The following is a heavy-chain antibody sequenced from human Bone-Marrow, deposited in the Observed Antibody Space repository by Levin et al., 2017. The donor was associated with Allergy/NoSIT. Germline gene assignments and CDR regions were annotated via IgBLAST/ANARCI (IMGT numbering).Heavy chain of an antibody. V-gene: IGHV5-51*01. CDR3: ARQYCGGGSCYFDY. J-gene: IGHJ4*02. CDR2: IHPSDSTT. D-gene: IGHD2-15*01. CDR1: GYSFSTYW. Sequence: GGSLRLSCKGSGYSFSTYWIGWVRQMPGKGLEWMGIIHPSDSTTKYSPSFQGQVTISADKSISTAYLQWSSLKASDTAMFYCARQYCGGGSCYFDYWGQGTLVTVSS.